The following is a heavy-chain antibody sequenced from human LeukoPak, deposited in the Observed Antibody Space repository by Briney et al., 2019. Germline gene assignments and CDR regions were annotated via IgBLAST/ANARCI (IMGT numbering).Heavy chain of an antibody. CDR1: GFTLSTNA. Sequence: GGSLRLSCLTSGFTLSTNAMSWVRQAPGKGLEWISGISGSGASTYYADSVKGRFTISRDDSRNTLYLQMNSLRGDDTAVYYCAKGLRTGDFSDYWGQGTLVTVSS. J-gene: IGHJ4*02. CDR3: AKGLRTGDFSDY. V-gene: IGHV3-23*01. D-gene: IGHD7-27*01. CDR2: ISGSGAST.